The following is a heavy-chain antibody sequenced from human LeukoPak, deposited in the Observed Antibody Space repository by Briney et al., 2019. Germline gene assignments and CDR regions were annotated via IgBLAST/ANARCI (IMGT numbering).Heavy chain of an antibody. CDR2: IWYDGSNK. CDR3: ARDSTVEIATDYGMDV. Sequence: GGSLRLSCAASGFTFSSYGMHWVRQAPGKGLEWVAVIWYDGSNKYYADSVKGRFTISRDNSKNTLYLQMNSLRAEDTAVYYCARDSTVEIATDYGMDVWGQGTTVTVSS. D-gene: IGHD1-1*01. CDR1: GFTFSSYG. V-gene: IGHV3-33*08. J-gene: IGHJ6*02.